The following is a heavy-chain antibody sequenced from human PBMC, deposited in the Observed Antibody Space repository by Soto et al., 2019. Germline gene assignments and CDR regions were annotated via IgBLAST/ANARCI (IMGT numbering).Heavy chain of an antibody. V-gene: IGHV4-59*01. CDR1: GGSIISGD. J-gene: IGHJ4*02. CDR2: ISYSGNT. Sequence: PSETLSLTCTVSGGSIISGDWSWIRQPPGKGLEWIGYISYSGNTNYNPSLKSRVTMPVDTPKNQFSLRLSSVTTADTAVYYCAGLRGYAGSPIDYWGQGTLVTVSS. CDR3: AGLRGYAGSPIDY. D-gene: IGHD2-15*01.